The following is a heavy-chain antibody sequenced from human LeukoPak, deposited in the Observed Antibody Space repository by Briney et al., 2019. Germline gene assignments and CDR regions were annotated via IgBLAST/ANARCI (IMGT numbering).Heavy chain of an antibody. CDR2: INHSGST. D-gene: IGHD2-2*01. CDR1: GGSFSGYY. Sequence: PSETLSLTCAVYGGSFSGYYWSWIRQPPGKGLGWIWEINHSGSTNYNPSLKSRVTISVDTSKNQFSLKLSSVTAADTAVYYCARVGYCSSTSCFPADYWGQGTLVTVSS. J-gene: IGHJ4*02. V-gene: IGHV4-34*01. CDR3: ARVGYCSSTSCFPADY.